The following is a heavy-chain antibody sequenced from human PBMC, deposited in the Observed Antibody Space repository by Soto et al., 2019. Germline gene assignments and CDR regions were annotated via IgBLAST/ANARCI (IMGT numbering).Heavy chain of an antibody. CDR3: ARDSSYYDILTGYLPPGAFDI. V-gene: IGHV3-21*01. CDR2: ISSSSSYI. CDR1: GFPFSSYG. J-gene: IGHJ3*02. Sequence: PGGSLRLSCASSGFPFSSYGMHWVRQAPGKGLEWVSSISSSSSYIYYADSVKGRFTISRDNAKNSLYLQMNSLRAEDTAVYYCARDSSYYDILTGYLPPGAFDIWGQGTVVTVSS. D-gene: IGHD3-9*01.